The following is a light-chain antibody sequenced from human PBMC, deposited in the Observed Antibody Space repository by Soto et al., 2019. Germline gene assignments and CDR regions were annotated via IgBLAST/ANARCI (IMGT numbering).Light chain of an antibody. CDR3: QQRSNGLT. V-gene: IGKV3-11*01. J-gene: IGKJ4*01. CDR1: QSVSTY. Sequence: EIVLTQSPVTLSLSPGERATLSCRASQSVSTYLAWFQHKPGQAPRLLIYDASNRATGTPARFSGSGSGTDFTLTISSLEPEDFAVYYCQQRSNGLTFGGGTKVDIK. CDR2: DAS.